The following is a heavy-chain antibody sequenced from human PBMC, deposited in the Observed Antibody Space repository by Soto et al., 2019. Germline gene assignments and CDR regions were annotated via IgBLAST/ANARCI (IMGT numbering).Heavy chain of an antibody. CDR3: AKRRGAGGHFDY. CDR2: VSIGGST. V-gene: IGHV3-23*01. D-gene: IGHD2-15*01. J-gene: IGHJ4*02. CDR1: GFTFSSYA. Sequence: LRLSCAASGFTFSSYAMGWVRQGPGKGLEWVAVVSIGGSTHYADSVRGRFTISRDNSKNTLSLQMNSLTAEDTAVYFCAKRRGAGGHFDYWGQGALVTVSA.